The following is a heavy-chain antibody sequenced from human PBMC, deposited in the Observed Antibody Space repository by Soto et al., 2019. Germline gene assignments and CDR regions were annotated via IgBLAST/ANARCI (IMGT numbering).Heavy chain of an antibody. J-gene: IGHJ4*02. CDR1: GYTFTSYG. Sequence: ASVKVSCKASGYTFTSYGISLVRQAPGQGLEXMXXXNXNXGXTXXXXNFQGRVTMTTDTSINTAYMELSSLKPDDTALYYCFIHNGASFDFWGQGTLVTVSS. D-gene: IGHD3-3*01. CDR3: FIHNGASFDF. CDR2: XNXNXGXT. V-gene: IGHV1-2*02.